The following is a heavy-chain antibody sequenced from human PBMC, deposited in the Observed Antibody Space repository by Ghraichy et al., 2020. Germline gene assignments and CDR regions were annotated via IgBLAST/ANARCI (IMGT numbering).Heavy chain of an antibody. D-gene: IGHD5-18*01. CDR1: GYTFTGYY. J-gene: IGHJ6*02. CDR3: ARGGYSYNYYYGMDV. CDR2: INPYSSGT. Sequence: ASVKVSCKASGYTFTGYYMHWVRQAPGQGLEWMGWINPYSSGTNYAQKFQGRVTMTRDTSITTVYMELSRLRSDDRAVYYCARGGYSYNYYYGMDVWGQGTKVTVSS. V-gene: IGHV1-2*02.